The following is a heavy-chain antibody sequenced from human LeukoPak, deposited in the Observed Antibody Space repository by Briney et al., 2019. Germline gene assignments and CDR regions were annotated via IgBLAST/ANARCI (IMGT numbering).Heavy chain of an antibody. CDR1: GYTFTSYD. D-gene: IGHD3-10*01. CDR2: ISAYNGNT. CDR3: ARDPYGSGSYYVYYYYYMDV. J-gene: IGHJ6*03. V-gene: IGHV1-18*01. Sequence: ASVKVSCKASGYTFTSYDINWVRQATGQGLEWMGWISAYNGNTNYAQKLQGRVTMTTDTSTSTAYMELRSLRSDDTAVYYCARDPYGSGSYYVYYYYYMDVWGKGTTVTVSS.